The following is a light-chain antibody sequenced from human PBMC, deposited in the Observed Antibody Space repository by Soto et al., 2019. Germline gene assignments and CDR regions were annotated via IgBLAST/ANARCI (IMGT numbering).Light chain of an antibody. CDR2: GAS. J-gene: IGKJ3*01. CDR1: QGINNY. Sequence: DIQMTQSPSSLSASVGDRVTITCRASQGINNYLAWYQQRPGKVPTLLIYGASTLQSGVPSRFSGSGSGTDYTLTISSLQPEDVAIYYCHSYNTAAFSFGPGTKVDIK. V-gene: IGKV1-27*01. CDR3: HSYNTAAFS.